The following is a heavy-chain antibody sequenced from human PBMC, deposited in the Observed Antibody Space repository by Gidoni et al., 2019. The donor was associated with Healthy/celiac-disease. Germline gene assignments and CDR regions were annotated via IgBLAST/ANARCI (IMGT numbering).Heavy chain of an antibody. CDR1: GGSISSYY. D-gene: IGHD3-3*01. CDR3: ARQNLYDFWSGYYTDYYYGMDV. V-gene: IGHV4-59*01. J-gene: IGHJ6*02. Sequence: QVQLQESGPGLVKPSETLSLTCTVSGGSISSYYWSWIRQPPGKGLEWIGYIYYSGSTNYNPSLKSRVTISVDTSKNQFSLKLSSVTAADTAVYYCARQNLYDFWSGYYTDYYYGMDVWGQGTTVTVSS. CDR2: IYYSGST.